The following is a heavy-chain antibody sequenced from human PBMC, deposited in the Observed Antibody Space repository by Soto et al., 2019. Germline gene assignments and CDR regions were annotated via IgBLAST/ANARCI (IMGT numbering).Heavy chain of an antibody. CDR1: GASISTYY. V-gene: IGHV4-4*07. J-gene: IGHJ6*02. D-gene: IGHD3-3*01. CDR3: ARDFGVPRMDV. Sequence: PSETLSLTCTVSGASISTYYWNWIRQPAGKGLEWIGRIYASGSTNYNPSFKSRVTVSVDTSKNQFSLRLTSVTAADTAVYYCARDFGVPRMDVWGQGTTVTVSS. CDR2: IYASGST.